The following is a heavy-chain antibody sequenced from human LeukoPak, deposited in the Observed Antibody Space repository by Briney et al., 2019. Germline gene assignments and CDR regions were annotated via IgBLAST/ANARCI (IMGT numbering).Heavy chain of an antibody. J-gene: IGHJ4*02. CDR3: ARQIASAGTAGFDF. CDR2: IYSTGST. D-gene: IGHD6-13*01. CDR1: GGSISSYY. V-gene: IGHV4-4*07. Sequence: PSETLSLTCTVSGGSISSYYWSWIRQPAGKGLVWIGRIYSTGSTNYNPSLKSRVTMSVDTSKNQFSLRLRSVTAADTVVYYCARQIASAGTAGFDFWGQGALVTVSS.